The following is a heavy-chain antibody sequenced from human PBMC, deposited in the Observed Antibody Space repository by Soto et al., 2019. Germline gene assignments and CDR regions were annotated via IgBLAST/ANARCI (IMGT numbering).Heavy chain of an antibody. CDR1: GYSFTSYW. CDR3: ARLGFEYDTSIPHYNVLHYYGVDV. V-gene: IGHV5-51*01. CDR2: IYPGDSDT. Sequence: GESLKISCKGSGYSFTSYWIGWVRQMPGKGLEWMGIIYPGDSDTRYSPSFQGQVTISADKSISTAYLQWSTLKASDTAKYYCARLGFEYDTSIPHYNVLHYYGVDVWGQGTTDTFSS. J-gene: IGHJ6*02. D-gene: IGHD3-9*01.